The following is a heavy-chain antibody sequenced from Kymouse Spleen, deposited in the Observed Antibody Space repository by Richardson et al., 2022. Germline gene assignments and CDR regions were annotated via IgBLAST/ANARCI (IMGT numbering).Heavy chain of an antibody. CDR3: AKGNWEIDY. CDR1: GFTFSSYG. J-gene: IGHJ4*02. CDR2: ISYDGSNK. V-gene: IGHV3-30*18. D-gene: IGHD7-27*02. Sequence: QVQLVESGGGVVQPGRSLRLSCAASGFTFSSYGMHWVRQAPGKGLEWVAVISYDGSNKYYADSVKGRFTISRDNSKNTLYLQMNSLRAEDTAVYYCAKGNWEIDYWGQGTLVTVSS.